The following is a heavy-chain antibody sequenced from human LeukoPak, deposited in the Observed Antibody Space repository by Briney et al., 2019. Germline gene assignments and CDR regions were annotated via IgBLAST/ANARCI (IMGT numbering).Heavy chain of an antibody. CDR1: GFTFNAHW. V-gene: IGHV3-74*01. CDR3: ARDLNWNQADY. Sequence: PGGSLRLSCAASGFTFNAHWMHWVRHTPEKGLVWLSRINTDGSTTNYADAVKGRFTISRDNAKDTLYLQMNSLRGEDTAVYYCARDLNWNQADYWGQGSLVTVSS. D-gene: IGHD1-20*01. CDR2: INTDGSTT. J-gene: IGHJ4*02.